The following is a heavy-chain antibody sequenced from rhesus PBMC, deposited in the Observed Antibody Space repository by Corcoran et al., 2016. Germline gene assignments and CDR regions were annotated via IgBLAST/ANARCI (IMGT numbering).Heavy chain of an antibody. D-gene: IGHD5-24*01. CDR3: ARKPSGYNPFDY. J-gene: IGHJ4*01. CDR2: TYYRSKWYN. CDR1: GDSDSSNRAT. V-gene: IGHV6-1*01. Sequence: QVQLQESGPGLVKPSQNLSLTCAISGDSDSSNRATWNWIRQSPSRGLEWLGRTYYRSKWYNYYAQSVQNRISINPDTSKNQFSLQLNSVTPEDMAVYYCARKPSGYNPFDYWGRGVLVTVSS.